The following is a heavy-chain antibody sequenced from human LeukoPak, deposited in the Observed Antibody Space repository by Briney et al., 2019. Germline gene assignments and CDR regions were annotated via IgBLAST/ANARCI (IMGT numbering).Heavy chain of an antibody. D-gene: IGHD2-15*01. Sequence: GGSLRLSCAASGFTFGSYAMSWVRQAPGKGLEWVSAISDIGAATNYADSVKGRLIISRDNSKNTLYLQMTSLRAEDTAVYYCAKRSCSGGSCNFDYWGQGTLVTVSS. CDR2: ISDIGAAT. V-gene: IGHV3-23*01. CDR1: GFTFGSYA. J-gene: IGHJ4*02. CDR3: AKRSCSGGSCNFDY.